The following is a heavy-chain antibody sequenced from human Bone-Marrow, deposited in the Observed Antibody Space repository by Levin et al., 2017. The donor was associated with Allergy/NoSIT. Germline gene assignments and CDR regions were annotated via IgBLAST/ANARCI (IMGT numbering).Heavy chain of an antibody. Sequence: SETLSLTCTVSGGSISSSSYYWGWIRQPPGKGLEWIGSIYYSGSTYYNPSLKSRVTISVDTSKNQFSLKLSSVTAADTAVYYCARRSPYGSGSDPSNFDYWGQGTLVTVSS. CDR1: GGSISSSSYY. D-gene: IGHD3-10*01. CDR2: IYYSGST. J-gene: IGHJ4*02. V-gene: IGHV4-39*01. CDR3: ARRSPYGSGSDPSNFDY.